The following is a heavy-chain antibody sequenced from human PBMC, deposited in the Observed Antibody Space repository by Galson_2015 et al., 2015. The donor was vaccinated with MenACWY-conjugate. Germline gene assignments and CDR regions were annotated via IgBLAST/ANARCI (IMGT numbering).Heavy chain of an antibody. CDR3: ARVGYGESVTPDDY. V-gene: IGHV3-7*01. J-gene: IGHJ4*02. D-gene: IGHD4-17*01. CDR2: INQDGSEK. CDR1: GFTFSNYA. Sequence: SLRLSCAASGFTFSNYAMSWVRQAPGKGLEWVAHINQDGSEKYYVDSVEGRFTISRDNAKNLLYLQMNSLRAEDTAVYYCARVGYGESVTPDDYWGQGTLVTVSS.